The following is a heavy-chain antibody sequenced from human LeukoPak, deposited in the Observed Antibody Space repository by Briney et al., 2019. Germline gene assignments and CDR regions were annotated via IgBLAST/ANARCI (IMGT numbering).Heavy chain of an antibody. D-gene: IGHD3-3*01. CDR2: ITGDGDAT. Sequence: PGGSLRLSYAASGFTFSDFAMRWVRQVAGKGLEWVSAITGDGDATYYADSVRGRFSISRDNSKNTLYLQLNSLRVDDTAVYYCATDGSGDTIYHNDSLDVCGKGTTVTVSS. J-gene: IGHJ6*03. V-gene: IGHV3-23*01. CDR3: ATDGSGDTIYHNDSLDV. CDR1: GFTFSDFA.